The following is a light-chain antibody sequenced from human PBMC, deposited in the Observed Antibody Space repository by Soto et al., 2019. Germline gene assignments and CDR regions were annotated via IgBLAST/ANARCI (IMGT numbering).Light chain of an antibody. CDR3: QQYGRTPYT. J-gene: IGKJ2*01. V-gene: IGKV3-20*01. CDR1: QSVSSTY. Sequence: EIVLTQSPGTLSLSPGERATLSSRASQSVSSTYLAWYQHKPGQAPRLLTYDTSSRAAGIPDRFSGSGSATDFTLTISRLEPEDFAVYYCQQYGRTPYTFGQGTKLDIK. CDR2: DTS.